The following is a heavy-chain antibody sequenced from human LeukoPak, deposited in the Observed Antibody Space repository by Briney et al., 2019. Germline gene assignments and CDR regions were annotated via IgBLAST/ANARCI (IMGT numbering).Heavy chain of an antibody. Sequence: SETLSLTCAVYGGSFSGYYWSWIRQPPGKGLEWIGEINHSGSTNYNPSLKSRVSISVDKSKNQFSLKLSSVTAADTAVYYCARVLLSNYDFWSGYSNWFDPWGQGTLVTVSS. CDR2: INHSGST. CDR1: GGSFSGYY. CDR3: ARVLLSNYDFWSGYSNWFDP. V-gene: IGHV4-34*01. D-gene: IGHD3-3*01. J-gene: IGHJ5*02.